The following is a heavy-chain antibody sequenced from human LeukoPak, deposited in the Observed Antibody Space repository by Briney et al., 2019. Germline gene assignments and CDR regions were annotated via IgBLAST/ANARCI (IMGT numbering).Heavy chain of an antibody. CDR1: GGSFSGYY. Sequence: SETLSLTCAVYGGSFSGYYWSWIRQPPGKGLEWIGELNHSGSTNYNPSLKSRVTISVDTSKNQFSLKLSSVTAADTAVYYCARGIIVVVPAAENWFDPWGQGTLVTVSS. CDR3: ARGIIVVVPAAENWFDP. V-gene: IGHV4-34*01. CDR2: LNHSGST. D-gene: IGHD2-2*01. J-gene: IGHJ5*02.